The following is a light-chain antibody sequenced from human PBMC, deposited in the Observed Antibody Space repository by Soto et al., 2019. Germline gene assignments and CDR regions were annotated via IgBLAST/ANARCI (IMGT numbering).Light chain of an antibody. J-gene: IGKJ1*01. V-gene: IGKV1-39*01. Sequence: DIQMTQSPSSLSASVGDRVTITCRASQSISSYLNWYQQKPGKAPKLLIYAASSLQSGVPSRFSGSRSGTDFTLTISSLQPEDFATYFCQHSYSTPPWTFGQGTKVEIK. CDR1: QSISSY. CDR2: AAS. CDR3: QHSYSTPPWT.